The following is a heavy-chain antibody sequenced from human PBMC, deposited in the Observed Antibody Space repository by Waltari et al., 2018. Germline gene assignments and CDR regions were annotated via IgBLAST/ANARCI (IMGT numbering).Heavy chain of an antibody. J-gene: IGHJ4*02. V-gene: IGHV1-8*01. CDR2: MNPDSGTT. CDR1: GYTFIDYD. Sequence: QVQLVQSGAEVKKPGASVRVSCKTSGYTFIDYDIIWVRQAPGQGLEWMGCMNPDSGTTGSAQKFQGRVTMTRNKSARTAYMQLSSLGSEDTAVYYCARQKNSFDYWGQGTLVTVSS. CDR3: ARQKNSFDY.